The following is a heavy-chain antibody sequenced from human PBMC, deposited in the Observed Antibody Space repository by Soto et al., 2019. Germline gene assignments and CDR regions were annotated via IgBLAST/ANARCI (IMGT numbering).Heavy chain of an antibody. J-gene: IGHJ4*02. D-gene: IGHD3-9*01. CDR2: INHSGST. Sequence: SATLSLTFAVQGGNFRGSDWCWIREHKGRGLEWIGEINHSGSTNYNPSLKSRVTISVDTSKTQFSLKLSSVTAADTAVYYCARGMRYFDWFIPTLKDYWGQGTLVTVSS. CDR1: GGNFRGSD. CDR3: ARGMRYFDWFIPTLKDY. V-gene: IGHV4-34*01.